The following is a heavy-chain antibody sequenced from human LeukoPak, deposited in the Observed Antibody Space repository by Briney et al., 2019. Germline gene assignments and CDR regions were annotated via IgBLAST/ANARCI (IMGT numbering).Heavy chain of an antibody. D-gene: IGHD3-3*01. CDR1: GGSISRYY. J-gene: IGHJ4*02. CDR3: ARGVGIFGVVIGSYFDY. CDR2: IYTSGST. Sequence: SETLSLTCTVSGGSISRYYWSWIRQPAGEGLEWIGRIYTSGSTNYNPSLKSRVTMSVDTSKNQFSLKLSSVTAADTAVYYCARGVGIFGVVIGSYFDYWGQGTLVTVSS. V-gene: IGHV4-4*07.